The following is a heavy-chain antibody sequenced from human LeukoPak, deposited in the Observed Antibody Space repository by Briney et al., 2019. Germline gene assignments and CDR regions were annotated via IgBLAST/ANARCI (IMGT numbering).Heavy chain of an antibody. CDR1: GFTFSSYS. J-gene: IGHJ4*02. D-gene: IGHD3-22*01. CDR3: ARGIEEYYYDSSGYYHYDY. CDR2: ISSSSSYI. Sequence: GGSLRLSCAASGFTFSSYSMNWVRQAPGKGLEWVSSISSSSSYIYYADSVKGRFTISRDNAKNSLYLQMNSLRAEDTAVYYCARGIEEYYYDSSGYYHYDYWGQGTLVTVPS. V-gene: IGHV3-21*01.